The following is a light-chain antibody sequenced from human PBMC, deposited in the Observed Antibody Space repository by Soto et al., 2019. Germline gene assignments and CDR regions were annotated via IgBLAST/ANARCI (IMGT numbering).Light chain of an antibody. CDR2: WAS. J-gene: IGKJ5*01. Sequence: DILMTQSPDSLAVSLGERATINCKSSQSFLYNSNNKNYLAWYQQKPGQPPKLLIYWASTRESGVPDRVSGSGSGTDFTLAISSLQAEDVAVYYCQQYYSTPFTFGGGTRLEIK. CDR1: QSFLYNSNNKNY. CDR3: QQYYSTPFT. V-gene: IGKV4-1*01.